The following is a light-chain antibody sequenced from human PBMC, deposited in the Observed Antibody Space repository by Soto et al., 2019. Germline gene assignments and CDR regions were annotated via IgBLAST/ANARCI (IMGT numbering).Light chain of an antibody. J-gene: IGLJ2*01. CDR3: GTWDSSLSAVV. V-gene: IGLV1-51*01. CDR2: DND. Sequence: QSVLTQPPSVSAAPGQKVTISCSGSSSNIGNNYVSWYQQLPGTAPKFLIYDNDKRPSGIPDRFSGSKSGTSATLGITGLQTGDEADYYCGTWDSSLSAVVFSGGTKLTVL. CDR1: SSNIGNNY.